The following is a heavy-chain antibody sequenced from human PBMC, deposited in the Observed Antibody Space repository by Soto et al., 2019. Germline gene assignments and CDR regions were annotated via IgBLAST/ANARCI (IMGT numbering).Heavy chain of an antibody. V-gene: IGHV5-51*01. Sequence: PGESLKISCKGSGYSFTSYWIGWVRQMPGKVLEWMGIIYPGDSDTTYSPSFHGQFTISADKSISTAYLQWSSLKASDTAMYYCARLGLVAGTNYYYYRMDVWGQGTTVTVSS. CDR3: ARLGLVAGTNYYYYRMDV. D-gene: IGHD1-26*01. CDR2: IYPGDSDT. J-gene: IGHJ6*02. CDR1: GYSFTSYW.